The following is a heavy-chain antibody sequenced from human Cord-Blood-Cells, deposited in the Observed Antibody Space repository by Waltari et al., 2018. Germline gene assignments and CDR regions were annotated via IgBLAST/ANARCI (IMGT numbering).Heavy chain of an antibody. Sequence: EVQLVESGGGLVKPGGSLRLSCAASGFTFSSYSMNWVRQAPGKGLEWVSSISSSRGNLDYADSVKRRFTVSRDNAMNSLYLHMNSLSADDTAVYYCAGVFTIDYHDAFDIWGQGTMVTVSS. CDR3: AGVFTIDYHDAFDI. D-gene: IGHD3-3*01. J-gene: IGHJ3*02. CDR1: GFTFSSYS. V-gene: IGHV3-21*01. CDR2: ISSSRGNL.